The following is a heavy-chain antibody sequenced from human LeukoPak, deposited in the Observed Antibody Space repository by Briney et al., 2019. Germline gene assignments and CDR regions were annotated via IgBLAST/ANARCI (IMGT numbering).Heavy chain of an antibody. Sequence: SVKDSCKASGGTFSSYAISWVRQAPGQGLEWMGGIIPIFGTANYAQKFQGRVTITADESTSTAYMELSSLRSEDTAVYYCARGLRSGSYQPWFDPWGQGTLVTVSS. CDR2: IIPIFGTA. CDR3: ARGLRSGSYQPWFDP. D-gene: IGHD1-26*01. CDR1: GGTFSSYA. J-gene: IGHJ5*02. V-gene: IGHV1-69*13.